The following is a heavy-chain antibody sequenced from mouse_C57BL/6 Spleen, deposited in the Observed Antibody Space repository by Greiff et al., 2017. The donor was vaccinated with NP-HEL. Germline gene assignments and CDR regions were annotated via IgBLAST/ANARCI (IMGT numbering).Heavy chain of an antibody. Sequence: VQLQQSGPELVKPGASVKISCKASGYTFTDYYMNWVKQSHGKSLEWIGDINPNNGGTSYNQKFKGKATLTVDKSSSTAYMELRSLTSEDAAVYYCARRLGLFDYWGQGTTLTVSS. V-gene: IGHV1-26*01. CDR3: ARRLGLFDY. CDR2: INPNNGGT. CDR1: GYTFTDYY. J-gene: IGHJ2*01.